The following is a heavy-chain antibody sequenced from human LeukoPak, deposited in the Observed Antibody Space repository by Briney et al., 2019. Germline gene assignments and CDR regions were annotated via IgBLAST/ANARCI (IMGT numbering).Heavy chain of an antibody. CDR2: THYSGST. CDR1: GGSISTYY. J-gene: IGHJ3*02. CDR3: VRDLGTSGSDAYDI. V-gene: IGHV4-59*01. Sequence: PSETLSLTCTVSGGSISTYYWSWIRQPPGKRLECIGYTHYSGSTNYNPSLKSRVTISVDTSKNQFSLNLSSVTAADTAMYYCVRDLGTSGSDAYDIWGQGTMVTVSS. D-gene: IGHD5-12*01.